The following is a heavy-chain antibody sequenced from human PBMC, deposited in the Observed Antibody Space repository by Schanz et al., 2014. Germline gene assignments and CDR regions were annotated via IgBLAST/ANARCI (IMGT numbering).Heavy chain of an antibody. Sequence: QVQLVQSGAEVKKPGSSVKVSCKASGGTFSSYTISWVRQAPGQGLEWMGRIIPILGIANYAQKFQGRLTITADKSTFTAYMDVSSLRSEDTAVYYCASSGAGYSSSWDFDYWGQGTLVTVSS. CDR3: ASSGAGYSSSWDFDY. V-gene: IGHV1-69*02. D-gene: IGHD6-13*01. J-gene: IGHJ4*02. CDR2: IIPILGIA. CDR1: GGTFSSYT.